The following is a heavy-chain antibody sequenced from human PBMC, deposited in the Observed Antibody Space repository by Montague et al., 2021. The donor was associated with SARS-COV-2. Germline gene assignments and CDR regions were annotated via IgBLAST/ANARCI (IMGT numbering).Heavy chain of an antibody. CDR3: GRVILSATSNPLDC. CDR2: MYYSGST. CDR1: GGSISSYHHY. Sequence: SETLSLTCTVSGGSISSYHHYWGWIRQPPGKGLEWIGAMYYSGSTWLNPSLKSRVTISVDTSKNRLSLNLRSVTAADTAVYFCGRVILSATSNPLDCWGPGTLVTVSS. J-gene: IGHJ4*02. D-gene: IGHD2-15*01. V-gene: IGHV4-39*07.